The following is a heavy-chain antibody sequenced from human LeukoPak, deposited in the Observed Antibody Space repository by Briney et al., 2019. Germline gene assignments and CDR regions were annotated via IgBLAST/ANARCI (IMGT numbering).Heavy chain of an antibody. J-gene: IGHJ4*02. Sequence: GGSLTLSCAASGYPFSKYGMHWARQAPDKALEWVTVISYDGSNKYYVDSVKGRFPISRDHSKNTVYLQMHSLSPGDTTVYYCAKVWGDCSGGVCYHLDDWGQGTLVTVSS. CDR3: AKVWGDCSGGVCYHLDD. CDR2: ISYDGSNK. V-gene: IGHV3-30*18. CDR1: GYPFSKYG. D-gene: IGHD2-8*02.